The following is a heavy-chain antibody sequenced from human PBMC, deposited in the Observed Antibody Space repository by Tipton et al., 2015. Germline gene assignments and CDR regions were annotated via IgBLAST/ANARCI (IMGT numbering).Heavy chain of an antibody. V-gene: IGHV4-31*03. Sequence: TLSLTCTVSGVSISSRGYYWSWIRQHPGKGLEWIGYIYYSGSTYYNPSLKSRVTMSVDTSKNQFSLELSSVTAADTAIYFCARESGGDLGIDYWGQGTLVTVS. CDR2: IYYSGST. J-gene: IGHJ4*02. CDR3: ARESGGDLGIDY. CDR1: GVSISSRGYY. D-gene: IGHD2-21*02.